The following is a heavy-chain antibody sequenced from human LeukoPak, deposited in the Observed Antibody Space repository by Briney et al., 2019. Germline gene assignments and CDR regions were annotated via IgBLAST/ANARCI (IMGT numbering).Heavy chain of an antibody. CDR3: ARDNDLRWDDGSGSPPFDY. CDR1: GGSFSGYY. D-gene: IGHD3-10*01. V-gene: IGHV4-34*01. Sequence: KPSETLSLTCAVYGGSFSGYYWSWIRQPPGKGLEWIGSIYHSGSTYYNPSLKSRVTISVDTSKNQFSLKLSSVTAADTAVYYCARDNDLRWDDGSGSPPFDYWGQGTLVTVSS. J-gene: IGHJ4*02. CDR2: IYHSGST.